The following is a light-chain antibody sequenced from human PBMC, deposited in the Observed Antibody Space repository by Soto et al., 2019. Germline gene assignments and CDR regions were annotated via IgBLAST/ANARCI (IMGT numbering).Light chain of an antibody. CDR1: SSDIGGYNS. Sequence: QSALTQPASVSGSPGQSITISCTGTSSDIGGYNSVSWYQHHPGKAPKLMIYDVSKWPSGVSNRFSGSKSGNTASLTISGLQAEDEADYYCLSYTSSNTWAFGAGTKLTVL. J-gene: IGLJ3*02. CDR2: DVS. V-gene: IGLV2-14*03. CDR3: LSYTSSNTWA.